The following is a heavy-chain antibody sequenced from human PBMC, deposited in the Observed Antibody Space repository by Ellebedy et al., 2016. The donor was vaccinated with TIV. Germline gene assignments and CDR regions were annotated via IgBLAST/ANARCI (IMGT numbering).Heavy chain of an antibody. V-gene: IGHV3-30*03. D-gene: IGHD4-23*01. Sequence: GGSLRLXCAASGFTFTNYAFHWVRQAPGKGLEWVVVISYDGSNKYYVDSVKGRFTVSRDTSNNTLYLQMNSLRAEDTAVYYCARSVAGFDSWGQGTLVTVSS. CDR1: GFTFTNYA. CDR3: ARSVAGFDS. CDR2: ISYDGSNK. J-gene: IGHJ4*02.